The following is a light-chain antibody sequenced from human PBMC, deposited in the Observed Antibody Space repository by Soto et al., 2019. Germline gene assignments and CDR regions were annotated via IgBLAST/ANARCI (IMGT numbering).Light chain of an antibody. CDR3: HLYGSSPPWT. V-gene: IGKV3-20*01. Sequence: IRLTQSPGALSLYQGERATLSCRGSQSVSSSYLAWYQQKPGQAPRLLIYGAASRATGIPDRFSGSGSGTDFTLTISRLEPEDFAVYYCHLYGSSPPWTFGQGTKV. CDR1: QSVSSSY. CDR2: GAA. J-gene: IGKJ1*01.